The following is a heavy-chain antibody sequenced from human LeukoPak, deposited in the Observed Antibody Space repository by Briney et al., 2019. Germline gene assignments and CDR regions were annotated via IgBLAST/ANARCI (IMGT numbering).Heavy chain of an antibody. CDR1: GFTFSSYS. CDR2: ISSSSSYI. V-gene: IGHV3-21*01. CDR3: AREWELLPPDY. Sequence: GGSLRLSCAASGFTFSSYSMNWVRQAPGKGLEWVSSISSSSSYIYYADSVKGRFTISRDNAKNSLCLQMNSLRAEDTAVYYCAREWELLPPDYWGQGTLVTVSS. J-gene: IGHJ4*02. D-gene: IGHD1-26*01.